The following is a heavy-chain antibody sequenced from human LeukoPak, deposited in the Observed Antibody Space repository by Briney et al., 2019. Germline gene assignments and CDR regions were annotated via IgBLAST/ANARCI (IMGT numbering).Heavy chain of an antibody. V-gene: IGHV1-2*06. CDR2: INPNSGGT. J-gene: IGHJ4*02. CDR3: ARVEGIRQWLVQGVYYFDY. CDR1: GYTFTGYY. D-gene: IGHD6-19*01. Sequence: GASVKVSCKASGYTFTGYYMHWVRQAPGQGLEWMGRINPNSGGTNYAQKFQGRVTMTRDTSISTAYMELSRLRSDDTAVYYCARVEGIRQWLVQGVYYFDYWGQGTLVTVSS.